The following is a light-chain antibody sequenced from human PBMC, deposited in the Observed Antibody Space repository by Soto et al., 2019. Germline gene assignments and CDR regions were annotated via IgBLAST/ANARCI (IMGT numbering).Light chain of an antibody. V-gene: IGKV3-11*01. CDR2: DAS. Sequence: EIVLTQSPATLSLSPGERATLSCRASQSVSSYLAWYQQKPGQAPRLLIYDASNRATGIPARFSGSGSGTDCTLTISSLEPEDFAVYYCQQRSTSTPMYTFGQGTKLEIK. CDR3: QQRSTSTPMYT. CDR1: QSVSSY. J-gene: IGKJ2*01.